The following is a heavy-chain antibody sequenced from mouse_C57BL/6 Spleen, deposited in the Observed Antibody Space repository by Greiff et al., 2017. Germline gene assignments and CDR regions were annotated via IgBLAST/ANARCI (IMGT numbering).Heavy chain of an antibody. CDR3: ARSKIYYGNYDYAMDY. CDR1: GYTFTSYW. V-gene: IGHV1-55*01. D-gene: IGHD2-1*01. J-gene: IGHJ4*01. Sequence: QVQLQQPGAELVKPGASVKTSCKASGYTFTSYWITWVKQRPGQGLEWIGDIYPGSGSTNYNEKFKSKATLTVDTSSSTAYMQLSSLTSEDSAVYYCARSKIYYGNYDYAMDYWGQGTSVTVSS. CDR2: IYPGSGST.